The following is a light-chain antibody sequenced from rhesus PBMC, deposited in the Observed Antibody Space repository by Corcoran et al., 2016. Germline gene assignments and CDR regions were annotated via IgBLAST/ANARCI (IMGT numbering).Light chain of an antibody. J-gene: IGKJ2*01. CDR2: GAS. CDR3: QPYSDWYS. Sequence: EIVMTQSPATLSLSPGERATLACRASQRVSSSLAWYQQKPGQAPRHLINGASSRARGIPDRFSGSGSGTEFTCTISSLEPEDFAVYYCQPYSDWYSFGQGTKVKIK. V-gene: IGKV3-42*03. CDR1: QRVSSS.